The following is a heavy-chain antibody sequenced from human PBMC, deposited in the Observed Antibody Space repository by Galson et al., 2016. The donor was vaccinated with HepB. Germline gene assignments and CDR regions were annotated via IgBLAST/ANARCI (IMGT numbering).Heavy chain of an antibody. Sequence: SLRLSCAASGFTFSHYFVSWIRQAPGKGLEWVSYISGSADSRRYADSVKGRFTISRGNSKNSLYLQMSNLRAEDTAVYCCARMVPLYSGGWYVRGDGWFDPWGQGTRVTVSS. V-gene: IGHV3-11*01. J-gene: IGHJ5*02. CDR2: ISGSADSR. CDR1: GFTFSHYF. D-gene: IGHD6-19*01. CDR3: ARMVPLYSGGWYVRGDGWFDP.